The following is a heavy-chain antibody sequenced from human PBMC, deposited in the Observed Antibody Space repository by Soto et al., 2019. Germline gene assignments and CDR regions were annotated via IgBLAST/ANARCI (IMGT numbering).Heavy chain of an antibody. CDR1: GYSFTSYW. D-gene: IGHD2-2*01. CDR3: ASLYCSSTSCSAQYYGMDV. Sequence: PGESLKISCKGSGYSFTSYWISWVRQMPGKGLEWMGRIDPSDSYTNYSPSFQGHVTISADKSISTAYLQWSSLKASDTAMYYCASLYCSSTSCSAQYYGMDVWGQGTTVT. J-gene: IGHJ6*02. CDR2: IDPSDSYT. V-gene: IGHV5-10-1*01.